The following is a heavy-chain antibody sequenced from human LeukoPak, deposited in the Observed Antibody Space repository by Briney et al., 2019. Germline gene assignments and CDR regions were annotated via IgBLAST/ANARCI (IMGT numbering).Heavy chain of an antibody. CDR3: AKDIQLTY. J-gene: IGHJ4*02. Sequence: GGSPRLSCAVSGFTFSGAAMSWVRQAPGKGLEWVSLISSSGSNTYYADSVKGRFTISRDDSKNTLCLQMNSLRAEDTAVYYCAKDIQLTYWGQGALVTVSS. CDR1: GFTFSGAA. V-gene: IGHV3-23*01. D-gene: IGHD2-2*01. CDR2: ISSSGSNT.